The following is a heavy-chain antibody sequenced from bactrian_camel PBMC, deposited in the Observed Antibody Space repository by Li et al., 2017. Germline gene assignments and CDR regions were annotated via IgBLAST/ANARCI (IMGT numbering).Heavy chain of an antibody. CDR2: ILTDTDNT. J-gene: IGHJ4*01. Sequence: HVQLVESGGGSVQAGGSLRLSCTTSQGPSDDSDMGWYRQAPGQEREAVARILTDTDNTFYSDSVKGRFTISGDKAKDTVYLQMNDLKPEDTAMYYCARRGVCTEYSWWKDEYTTYGQGTQVAVS. V-gene: IGHV3S63*01. D-gene: IGHD7*01. CDR1: QGPSDDSD.